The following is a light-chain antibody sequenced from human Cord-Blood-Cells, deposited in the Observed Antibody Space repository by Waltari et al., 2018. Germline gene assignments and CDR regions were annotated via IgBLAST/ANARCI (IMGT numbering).Light chain of an antibody. V-gene: IGLV2-14*01. J-gene: IGLJ3*02. CDR1: SSDVGGYNY. CDR3: SSYTSSSNWV. CDR2: DVS. Sequence: QSALTQPASVSGSPGQSITISCTGTSSDVGGYNYVSWYQQHPGKAPKLMIYDVSKRPSGLSNRFSGSKSGNTASLTISGLQAEDEADYYCSSYTSSSNWVFGGGTKLTVL.